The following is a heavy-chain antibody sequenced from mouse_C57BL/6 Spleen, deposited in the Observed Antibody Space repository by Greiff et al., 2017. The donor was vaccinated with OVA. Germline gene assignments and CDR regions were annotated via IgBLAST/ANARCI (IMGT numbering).Heavy chain of an antibody. J-gene: IGHJ4*01. D-gene: IGHD2-12*01. Sequence: VQLQQPGAELVRPGSSVKLSCKASGYTFTSYWMHWVKQRPIQGLEWIGNIDPSDSETNYNQKFKDKATLTVDKSSSTAYMQLSSLTSEDSAVYYCARSEAYYSSMDYWGQGTSVTVSS. CDR2: IDPSDSET. V-gene: IGHV1-52*01. CDR3: ARSEAYYSSMDY. CDR1: GYTFTSYW.